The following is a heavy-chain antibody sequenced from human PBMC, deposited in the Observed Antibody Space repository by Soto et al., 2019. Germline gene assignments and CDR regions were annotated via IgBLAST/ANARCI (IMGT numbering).Heavy chain of an antibody. CDR1: GFTFSSYW. J-gene: IGHJ5*02. CDR3: ARGSSSSRAYNWFDP. D-gene: IGHD6-13*01. V-gene: IGHV3-74*01. Sequence: EVQLVESGGGLVQPGGSLRLSCAASGFTFSSYWMHWVRQAPGKGLVWVSRINSDGSSTSYADSVKGRFTISRDNAKNTLYLQMNSLTVEDTAAYYCARGSSSSRAYNWFDPWGQGTLVTVSS. CDR2: INSDGSST.